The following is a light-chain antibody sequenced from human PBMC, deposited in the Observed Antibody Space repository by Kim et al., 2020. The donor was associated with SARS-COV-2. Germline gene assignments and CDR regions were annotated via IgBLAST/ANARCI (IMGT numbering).Light chain of an antibody. V-gene: IGKV1-5*01. CDR1: QTINIW. CDR2: DAS. J-gene: IGKJ1*01. Sequence: SASVGDRVTITCRASQTINIWLAWYQQKPGKAPELLISDASNLKTGVPSRFSGSGSGTEFNLTISSLQPDDFATYYCQQYNDYRTFGQGTKVDIK. CDR3: QQYNDYRT.